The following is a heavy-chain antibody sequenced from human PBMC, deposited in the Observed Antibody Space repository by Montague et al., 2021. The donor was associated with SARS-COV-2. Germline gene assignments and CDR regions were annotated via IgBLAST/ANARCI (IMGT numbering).Heavy chain of an antibody. CDR1: GGSISSGGYY. Sequence: TLSLTCTLSGGSISSGGYYWSWIRQHPGKGLEWIGYIYYSGSTYYNPSPKSRVTISVDTSKNQFSLKLSSVTAADTAVYYCARAPTIFGVVITNFDYWGQGTLVTVSS. V-gene: IGHV4-31*03. CDR2: IYYSGST. J-gene: IGHJ4*02. CDR3: ARAPTIFGVVITNFDY. D-gene: IGHD3-3*01.